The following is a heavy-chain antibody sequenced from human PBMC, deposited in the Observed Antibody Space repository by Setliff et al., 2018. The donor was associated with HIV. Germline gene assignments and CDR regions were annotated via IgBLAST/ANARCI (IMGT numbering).Heavy chain of an antibody. J-gene: IGHJ4*02. D-gene: IGHD1-1*01. CDR2: INYRGNT. CDR1: GGSISTSRYY. CDR3: ARESTTLNPPIPFDC. Sequence: KLPETLSLTCTVSGGSISTSRYYWGWIRQPPGKGLEWIGSINYRGNTYYNPSLKSRAAISVDTSKNQFSLKLNSVTAADTAVYYCARESTTLNPPIPFDCWGQGTLVTVSS. V-gene: IGHV4-39*02.